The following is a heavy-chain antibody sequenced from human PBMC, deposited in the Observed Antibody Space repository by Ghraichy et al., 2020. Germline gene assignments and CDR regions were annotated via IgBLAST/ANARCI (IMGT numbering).Heavy chain of an antibody. J-gene: IGHJ4*02. D-gene: IGHD3-22*01. V-gene: IGHV3-23*01. CDR3: EKGKGYYDSTGDRHFDY. Sequence: GGSLRLSCAASGFTFNNFAFNWVRQAPGKGLEWVSTIRFSGGNTYYADSVKGRFTISRDNSKNTVYLQMNSLRAEDTAVYYCEKGKGYYDSTGDRHFDYWGQGTLVTVSS. CDR2: IRFSGGNT. CDR1: GFTFNNFA.